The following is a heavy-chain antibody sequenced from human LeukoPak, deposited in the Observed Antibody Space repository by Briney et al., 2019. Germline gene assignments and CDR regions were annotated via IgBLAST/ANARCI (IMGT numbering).Heavy chain of an antibody. CDR2: IYYSGST. J-gene: IGHJ6*02. CDR3: ARSSGWYHYYGMDV. D-gene: IGHD6-19*01. Sequence: SETLSLTCTVSGGSISSYYWSWTRQPPGKGLEWIGYIYYSGSTNYNPSLKSRVTISVDTSKNQFSLKLSSVTAADTAVYYCARSSGWYHYYGMDVWGQGTTVTVSS. CDR1: GGSISSYY. V-gene: IGHV4-59*01.